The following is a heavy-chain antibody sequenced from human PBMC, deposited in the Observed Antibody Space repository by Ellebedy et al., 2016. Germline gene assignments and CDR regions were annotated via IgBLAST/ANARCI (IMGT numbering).Heavy chain of an antibody. D-gene: IGHD2-15*01. CDR3: ARGYCSGGRCYAYGMDV. CDR1: GGSVSGATSY. V-gene: IGHV4-61*01. Sequence: SETLSLTXTVSGGSVSGATSYWNWVRQPPGKGLEWIGYVYYSGTPNYNPSLKSRVTISLDRSNNQFSLKLTSVTAADTAVYYCARGYCSGGRCYAYGMDVWGQGTTVTVSS. J-gene: IGHJ6*02. CDR2: VYYSGTP.